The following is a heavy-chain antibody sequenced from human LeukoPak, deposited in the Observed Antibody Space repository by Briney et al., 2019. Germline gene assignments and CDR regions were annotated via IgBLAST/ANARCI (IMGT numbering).Heavy chain of an antibody. D-gene: IGHD5-18*01. Sequence: PSETLSLTCTVSGGSISSYYWSWIRQPPGKGLEWIGYIYYSGSTNYNPSLKSRVTISVDTSKNQFSLKLSSVTAADTVVYYCARGGRVQLWFRGSYFDYWGRGTLVTVSS. V-gene: IGHV4-59*01. CDR2: IYYSGST. CDR3: ARGGRVQLWFRGSYFDY. CDR1: GGSISSYY. J-gene: IGHJ4*02.